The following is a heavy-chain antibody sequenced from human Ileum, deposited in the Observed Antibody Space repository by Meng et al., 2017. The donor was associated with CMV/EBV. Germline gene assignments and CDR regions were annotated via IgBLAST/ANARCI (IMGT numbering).Heavy chain of an antibody. V-gene: IGHV4-59*01. D-gene: IGHD2-8*01. CDR2: VYYTGNT. CDR1: GGSTNTFY. CDR3: ARGRWCENGVCTEDHNYFGP. Sequence: SETLSLTCTVSGGSTNTFYWSWIRQPPGKGLEFIGNVYYTGNTNYNPSLESRVTMSVDTSKRQVSLKLTSMSAADTAVYYCARGRWCENGVCTEDHNYFGPWGQGTLVTVSS. J-gene: IGHJ5*02.